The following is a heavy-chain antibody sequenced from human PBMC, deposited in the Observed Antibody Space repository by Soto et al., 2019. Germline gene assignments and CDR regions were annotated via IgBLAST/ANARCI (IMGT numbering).Heavy chain of an antibody. CDR3: ASLQLREYYFDY. V-gene: IGHV4-59*01. CDR1: GGSISSYY. Sequence: QVQLQESGPGLVKPSETLSLTCTVSGGSISSYYWSWIRQPPGKGLEWIGYIYYSGSTNYNPSLKSRVTISVDTSKNQFSLKLSSVTAADTAVYYCASLQLREYYFDYWGQGTLVTVSS. J-gene: IGHJ4*02. CDR2: IYYSGST. D-gene: IGHD5-18*01.